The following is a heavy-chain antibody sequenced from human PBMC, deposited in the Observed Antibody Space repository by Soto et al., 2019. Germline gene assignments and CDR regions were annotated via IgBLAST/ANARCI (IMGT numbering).Heavy chain of an antibody. CDR2: INHSGST. Sequence: SETLSLTCAVYGGSFSGYYWSWIRQPPGKGLEWIGEINHSGSTNYNPSLKSRVTISVDTSKNQFSLKLSSVTAADTAVYYCARARYSSSCLDYWGQGTLVTVSS. D-gene: IGHD6-13*01. V-gene: IGHV4-34*01. CDR1: GGSFSGYY. J-gene: IGHJ4*02. CDR3: ARARYSSSCLDY.